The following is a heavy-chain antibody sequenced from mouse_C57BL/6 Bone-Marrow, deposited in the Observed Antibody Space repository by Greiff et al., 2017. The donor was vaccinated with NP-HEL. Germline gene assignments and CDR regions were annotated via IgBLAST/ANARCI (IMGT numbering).Heavy chain of an antibody. J-gene: IGHJ3*01. Sequence: QVQLQQPGAELVRPGSSVKLSCKASGYTFTSYWMHWVKQRPIQGLEWIGNIDPSDSETHYNQKFKDKATLTVDKSSSTAYMQLSSLTSEDSAVYYCARDRQLRPFAYWGQGTLVTVSA. CDR2: IDPSDSET. CDR3: ARDRQLRPFAY. V-gene: IGHV1-52*01. CDR1: GYTFTSYW. D-gene: IGHD3-2*02.